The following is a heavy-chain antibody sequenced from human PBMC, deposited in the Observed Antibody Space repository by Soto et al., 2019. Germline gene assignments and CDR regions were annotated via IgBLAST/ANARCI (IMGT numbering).Heavy chain of an antibody. D-gene: IGHD1-1*01. Sequence: PSETLSLTCTVSGGSISSYYWSWIRQPPGKGLEWIGYIYYSGSTNYNPSLKSRVTISVDTSKNQFSLKLSSVTAADTAVYYCARQAPPGTFDYWGQGTLVTVSS. CDR1: GGSISSYY. V-gene: IGHV4-59*08. CDR2: IYYSGST. CDR3: ARQAPPGTFDY. J-gene: IGHJ4*02.